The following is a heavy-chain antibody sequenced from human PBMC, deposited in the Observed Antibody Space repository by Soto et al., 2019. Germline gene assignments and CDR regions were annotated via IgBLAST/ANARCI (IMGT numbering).Heavy chain of an antibody. CDR3: ARSLRGYCSGGSCAYYYGMDV. CDR1: GFSFIMYA. CDR2: INGGTGNT. D-gene: IGHD2-15*01. J-gene: IGHJ6*02. V-gene: IGHV1-3*01. Sequence: ASVKVSCTVSGFSFIMYAIHWVRQAPGQRLEWMGWINGGTGNTYYSQKFQGRVTFTRETSTSTVYMEVSSLRSEDTAVYYCARSLRGYCSGGSCAYYYGMDVSGQGTTVTVSS.